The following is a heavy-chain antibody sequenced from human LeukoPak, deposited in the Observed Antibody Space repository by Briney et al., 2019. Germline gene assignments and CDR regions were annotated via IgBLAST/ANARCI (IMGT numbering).Heavy chain of an antibody. CDR1: GDSITTSNW. CDR3: ARVRTASGHGYYRWIDP. Sequence: SETLSLTCAVSGDSITTSNWWCWVRRPPGKGLEWIGEIYHRGNINYNASRTSRLTISIDQSKIQVSLKLTSVTPADTAVYYCARVRTASGHGYYRWIDPWGQGTLVTVS. CDR2: IYHRGNI. J-gene: IGHJ5*02. D-gene: IGHD3-3*01. V-gene: IGHV4/OR15-8*02.